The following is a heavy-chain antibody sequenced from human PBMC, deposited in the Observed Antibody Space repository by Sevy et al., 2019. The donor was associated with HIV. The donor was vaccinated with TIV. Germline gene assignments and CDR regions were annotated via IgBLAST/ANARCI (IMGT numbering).Heavy chain of an antibody. Sequence: SETLSLTCAVYGGSFSGYYWSWIRQPPGKGLEWIGEINHSGSTNYNPSLKSRVTISVDTSKNQFSLKLRSVTAADTAVYYCARHCSSTSCSDAFDIWGQGTMVTVSS. CDR2: INHSGST. V-gene: IGHV4-34*01. J-gene: IGHJ3*02. CDR1: GGSFSGYY. CDR3: ARHCSSTSCSDAFDI. D-gene: IGHD2-2*01.